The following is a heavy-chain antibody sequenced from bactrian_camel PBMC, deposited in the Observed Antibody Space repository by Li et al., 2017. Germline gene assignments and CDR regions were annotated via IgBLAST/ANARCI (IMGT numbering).Heavy chain of an antibody. CDR1: AYTPANVR. V-gene: IGHV3S53*01. CDR2: LASDGSS. Sequence: HVQLVESGGGSVQAGGSLRLSCAFDAYTPANVRMAWFRQAPGKEREVVASLASDGSSIYANSLKGRFSISQDNAKNTVYLQMNSLKPEDTAMYYCAARGPYCYTKLSVRDFTYWGQGTQVTVS. J-gene: IGHJ6*01. D-gene: IGHD2*01. CDR3: AARGPYCYTKLSVRDFTY.